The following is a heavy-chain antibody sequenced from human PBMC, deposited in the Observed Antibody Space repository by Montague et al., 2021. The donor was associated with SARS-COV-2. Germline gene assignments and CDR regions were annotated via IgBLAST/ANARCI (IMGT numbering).Heavy chain of an antibody. J-gene: IGHJ3*01. Sequence: SETLSLTCAVYGGSFSDYYWTWICHPPGPGLEWVGEINHSGSSNHNPSLKHQVPISVDKSKNQISLKLTSVTAADTATYYCARGQVTIFAVLIILPAAGAIDVWGQGTTVTVSS. D-gene: IGHD3-3*01. CDR2: INHSGSS. CDR1: GGSFSDYY. V-gene: IGHV4-34*01. CDR3: ARGQVTIFAVLIILPAAGAIDV.